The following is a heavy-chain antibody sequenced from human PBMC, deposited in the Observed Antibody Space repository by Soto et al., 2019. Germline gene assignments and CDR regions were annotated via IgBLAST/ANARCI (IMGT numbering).Heavy chain of an antibody. Sequence: GGSLRLSCAASGFTFSSYGMHWVRQAPGKGLEWVAVIWYDGSNKYYADSVEGRFTISRDNSKNTLYLQMNSLRAEDTAVYYCARTGGTSYYYYYYGMDVWGQGTTVTVSS. CDR3: ARTGGTSYYYYYYGMDV. CDR2: IWYDGSNK. CDR1: GFTFSSYG. V-gene: IGHV3-33*01. D-gene: IGHD1-7*01. J-gene: IGHJ6*02.